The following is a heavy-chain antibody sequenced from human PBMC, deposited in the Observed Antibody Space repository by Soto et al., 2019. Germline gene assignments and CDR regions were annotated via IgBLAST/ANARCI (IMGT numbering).Heavy chain of an antibody. V-gene: IGHV1-8*01. J-gene: IGHJ6*02. D-gene: IGHD2-15*01. CDR1: FSSYD. CDR2: MNTNSGEA. Sequence: QVQLVQAGAEVKKPGTSVKVACTFSSYDINWVRLADGQGPEWMAWMNTNSGEARYAQKFQGRVTMTRNTSKSTAYMELSKLRCEVTTVYYCARGPGSSDWIVSYYNMTVWAQGTTVTVSS. CDR3: ARGPGSSDWIVSYYNMTV.